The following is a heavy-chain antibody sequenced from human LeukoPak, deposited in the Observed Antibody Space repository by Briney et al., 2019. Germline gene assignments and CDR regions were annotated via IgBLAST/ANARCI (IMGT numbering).Heavy chain of an antibody. J-gene: IGHJ1*01. Sequence: GGSLRLSCTASGFNFSAYRMHWVRQAPGKGLDWVAVISFHGANEYYADSVKRRFTISRDNSNNTLYLQMNSVRAEDTAVYYCAKGRRGSSYVHYFDTWGQGTLVIVSS. V-gene: IGHV3-30*18. CDR3: AKGRRGSSYVHYFDT. CDR1: GFNFSAYR. CDR2: ISFHGANE. D-gene: IGHD3-22*01.